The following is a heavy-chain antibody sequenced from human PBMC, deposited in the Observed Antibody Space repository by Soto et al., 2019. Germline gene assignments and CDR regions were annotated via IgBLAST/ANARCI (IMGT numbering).Heavy chain of an antibody. CDR3: ARGRYYASRTPIKLFDL. V-gene: IGHV4-59*01. Sequence: SETLSLTCTVSGGSISPYFWSWIRQPPGKGLEWIGYIFYSGSTNYNPSLTSRVTISVDTSKNQFSLKLSSVTAADTAVYYCARGRYYASRTPIKLFDLWGRGTLSPSP. J-gene: IGHJ2*01. D-gene: IGHD3-10*01. CDR2: IFYSGST. CDR1: GGSISPYF.